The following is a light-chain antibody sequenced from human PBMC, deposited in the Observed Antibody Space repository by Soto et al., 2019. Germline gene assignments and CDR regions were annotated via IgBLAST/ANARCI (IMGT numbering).Light chain of an antibody. CDR2: GAS. CDR3: QQYNNWPPWT. Sequence: EIARTQSPAPLPVSQGERATLSCRASQSFTSNLARYQQKPCQDPRLLIYGASTRATGIPARCSGSGSGTEFTLTISSLQSEDFAVYYCQQYNNWPPWTFGQWTKVEIK. J-gene: IGKJ1*01. V-gene: IGKV3-15*01. CDR1: QSFTSN.